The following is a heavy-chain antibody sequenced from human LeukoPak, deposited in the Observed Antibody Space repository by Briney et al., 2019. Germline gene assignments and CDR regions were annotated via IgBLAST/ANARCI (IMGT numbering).Heavy chain of an antibody. CDR3: AKDGQYYDILTGYHLNWFDP. Sequence: GGSLRLSCTASGFTFSSYAMSWVRHAPGEGLEWVSSISGRGGSTYYADSVKGRFTISKDHSKNTLYLQMNSLRAEDTAVYYCAKDGQYYDILTGYHLNWFDPWGQGTLVTVSS. D-gene: IGHD3-9*01. CDR2: ISGRGGST. V-gene: IGHV3-23*01. CDR1: GFTFSSYA. J-gene: IGHJ5*02.